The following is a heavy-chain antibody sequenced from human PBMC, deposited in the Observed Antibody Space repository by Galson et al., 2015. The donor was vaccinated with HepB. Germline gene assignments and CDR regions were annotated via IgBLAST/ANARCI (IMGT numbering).Heavy chain of an antibody. D-gene: IGHD5-12*01. J-gene: IGHJ2*01. CDR1: GFTFSSYA. V-gene: IGHV3-23*01. CDR3: ARCGDIVASGWYFDL. Sequence: SLRLSCAASGFTFSSYAMSWVRQAPGKGLEWVSAISGSGGSTYYADSVKGRFTISRDNSKNTLYLQMNSLRAEDTAVYYCARCGDIVASGWYFDLWGRGTLVTVSS. CDR2: ISGSGGST.